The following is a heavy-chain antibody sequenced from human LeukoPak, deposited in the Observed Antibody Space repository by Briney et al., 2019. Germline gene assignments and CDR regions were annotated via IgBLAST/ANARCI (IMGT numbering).Heavy chain of an antibody. Sequence: ASVKVSCKASGYTFISYAMHWVRQAPGQRLEWMGWINAGNGNTKYSQKFQGRVTITRDTSASTAYMELSSLRSEDTAVYYCARDLCSGGSCYWDYYYGMDVWGQGTTVTVSS. CDR3: ARDLCSGGSCYWDYYYGMDV. V-gene: IGHV1-3*01. CDR2: INAGNGNT. J-gene: IGHJ6*02. CDR1: GYTFISYA. D-gene: IGHD2-15*01.